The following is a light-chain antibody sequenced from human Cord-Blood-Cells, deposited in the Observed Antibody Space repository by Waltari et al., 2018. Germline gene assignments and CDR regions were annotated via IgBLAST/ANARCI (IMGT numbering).Light chain of an antibody. Sequence: QSALTQPASVSGSPGQSITISCTGTSSDVGSYNLVSWYQQHPGQAPKLMIYEGSKRPSGVSNRFSGSKSGHTASRTISGLQAEDEADYYCCSYAGSSTFVVFGGGTKLTVL. J-gene: IGLJ2*01. CDR3: CSYAGSSTFVV. CDR1: SSDVGSYNL. V-gene: IGLV2-23*03. CDR2: EGS.